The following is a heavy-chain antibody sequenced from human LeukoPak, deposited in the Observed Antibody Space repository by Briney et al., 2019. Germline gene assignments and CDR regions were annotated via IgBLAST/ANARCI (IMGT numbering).Heavy chain of an antibody. J-gene: IGHJ4*02. V-gene: IGHV3-30-3*01. D-gene: IGHD3-22*01. Sequence: PAGSLRLSCAASGFTFSSYAMHWVRQAPGKGLEWVAVISYDGSNKYYADSVKGRFTISRDNSKNTLYLQMNSLRAEDTAVYYCERGYYYYDSSGYFDYWGQGTLVTVSS. CDR2: ISYDGSNK. CDR3: ERGYYYYDSSGYFDY. CDR1: GFTFSSYA.